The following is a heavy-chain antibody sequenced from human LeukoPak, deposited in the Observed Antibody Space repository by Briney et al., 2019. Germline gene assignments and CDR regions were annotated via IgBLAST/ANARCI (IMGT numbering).Heavy chain of an antibody. CDR2: ISYDGDNK. D-gene: IGHD4-17*01. J-gene: IGHJ4*02. Sequence: GGSLRLSCAASGFTFSSYTIHWVRQAPGKGLEWVAVISYDGDNKYYADSVKGRFTISRDNSKNSLYLQMNSLRAEDTAVYYCARDRDYGDLDYWGQGTLVTVSS. CDR1: GFTFSSYT. CDR3: ARDRDYGDLDY. V-gene: IGHV3-30-3*01.